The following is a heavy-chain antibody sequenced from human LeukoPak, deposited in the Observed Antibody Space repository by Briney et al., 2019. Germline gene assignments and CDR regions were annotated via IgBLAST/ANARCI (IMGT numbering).Heavy chain of an antibody. V-gene: IGHV4-61*05. Sequence: SETLSLTCTVSGGSISTSNYYWGWIRQPPGKGLEWIGYIYYSGSTNYNPSLKSRVTISVDTSKNQFSLKLSSVTAADTAVYYCARWGEDYYDSSGYPQDAFDIWGQGTMVTVSS. D-gene: IGHD3-22*01. CDR3: ARWGEDYYDSSGYPQDAFDI. J-gene: IGHJ3*02. CDR1: GGSISTSNYY. CDR2: IYYSGST.